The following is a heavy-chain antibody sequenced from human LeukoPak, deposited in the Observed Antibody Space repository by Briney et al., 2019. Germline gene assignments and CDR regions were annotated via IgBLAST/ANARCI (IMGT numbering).Heavy chain of an antibody. V-gene: IGHV4-38-2*02. D-gene: IGHD6-19*01. CDR2: IYHSGST. CDR1: IYSISSGYY. CDR3: ARESRSSSGCYMDY. J-gene: IGHJ4*02. Sequence: PSETLSLTCGVSIYSISSGYYWGWIRQPPGKGLEWIGTIYHSGSTYYNPSLKSRVTISVDTSKNQFSLKLSSVTAAATAVYYCARESRSSSGCYMDYWGQGTLVTVSS.